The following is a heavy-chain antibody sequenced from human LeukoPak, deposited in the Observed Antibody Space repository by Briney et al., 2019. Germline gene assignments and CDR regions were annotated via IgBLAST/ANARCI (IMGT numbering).Heavy chain of an antibody. J-gene: IGHJ3*02. Sequence: PGRSLRLSCAASGFTFSSYAMHWVRQAPGKGLEWVAVISYDGSNKYYADSVKGRFTISRDNSKNTLYLQMNSLRAEDTAVYYCAKAKSGYSSSWYAFDIWGQGTMVIVSS. D-gene: IGHD6-13*01. CDR1: GFTFSSYA. V-gene: IGHV3-30*04. CDR3: AKAKSGYSSSWYAFDI. CDR2: ISYDGSNK.